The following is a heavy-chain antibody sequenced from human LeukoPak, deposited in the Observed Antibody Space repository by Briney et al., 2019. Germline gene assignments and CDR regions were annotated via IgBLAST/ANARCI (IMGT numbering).Heavy chain of an antibody. CDR3: ARRLGSGWIGYFDY. V-gene: IGHV4-61*08. Sequence: SETLSLTCTVSGGSISSGGYYWSWIRQHPGKGLEWIGYIYYSGSTNYNPSLKSRVTISVDTSKNQFSLKLSSVTAADTAVYYCARRLGSGWIGYFDYWGQGTLVTVSS. CDR2: IYYSGST. CDR1: GGSISSGGYY. D-gene: IGHD6-19*01. J-gene: IGHJ4*02.